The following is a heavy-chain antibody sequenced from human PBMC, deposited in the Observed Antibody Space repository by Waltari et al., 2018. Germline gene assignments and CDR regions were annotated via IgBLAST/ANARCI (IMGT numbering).Heavy chain of an antibody. CDR2: IYHSGST. V-gene: IGHV4-30-2*01. J-gene: IGHJ4*02. D-gene: IGHD2-15*01. Sequence: QLQLQESGPGLVKPSQTLSLTCAVSGGSISSGGYSWSWIRPPPGKGLEWIGYIYHSGSTYYNPSLKSRVTISVDRSKNQFSLKLSSVTAADTAVHYCARGGGYGGTASLSNWGQGTLVTVSS. CDR3: ARGGGYGGTASLSN. CDR1: GGSISSGGYS.